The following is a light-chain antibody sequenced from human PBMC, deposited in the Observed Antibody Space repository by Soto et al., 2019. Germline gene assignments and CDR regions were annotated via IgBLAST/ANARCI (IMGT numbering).Light chain of an antibody. V-gene: IGLV2-14*01. CDR2: HVS. CDR1: SSDVGGYKY. CDR3: SSYTSTSTLV. Sequence: QSALTQSAAVSGSPGQSITISCTGTSSDVGGYKYVSWYQQHPGKAPKLMIYHVSNRPSGVSTRFSGSRSGNTASLTISGLQAEDEADYYCSSYTSTSTLVFGGGTKVTVL. J-gene: IGLJ2*01.